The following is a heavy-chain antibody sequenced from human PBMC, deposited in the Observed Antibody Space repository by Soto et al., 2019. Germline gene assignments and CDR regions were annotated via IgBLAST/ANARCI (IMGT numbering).Heavy chain of an antibody. Sequence: QVQLVESGGGVVQPGRSLRLSCAASGFTFSSYGMQWVRQAPGKGLEWVAVISYDGSNKYYADSVKGRFTISRDNSKNTLYLQMNSLRAEDTAVYYCAKDRWYYGGKWPLGYWGQGTLVTVSS. CDR2: ISYDGSNK. CDR3: AKDRWYYGGKWPLGY. D-gene: IGHD4-17*01. CDR1: GFTFSSYG. J-gene: IGHJ4*02. V-gene: IGHV3-30*18.